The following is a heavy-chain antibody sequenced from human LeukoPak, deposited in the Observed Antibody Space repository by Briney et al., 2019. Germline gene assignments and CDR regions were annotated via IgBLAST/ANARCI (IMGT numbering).Heavy chain of an antibody. D-gene: IGHD3-9*01. V-gene: IGHV4-34*01. J-gene: IGHJ3*02. CDR1: GGSFSGYY. Sequence: SETLSLTCAVYGGSFSGYYWSWIRQPPGKGLEWIGEINHSGSTNYNPSLKSRVTISVDTSKNQFSLKLSSVTAADTAVYYCARGHYYDILTGYYMRAFDIWGQGTMVTVSS. CDR2: INHSGST. CDR3: ARGHYYDILTGYYMRAFDI.